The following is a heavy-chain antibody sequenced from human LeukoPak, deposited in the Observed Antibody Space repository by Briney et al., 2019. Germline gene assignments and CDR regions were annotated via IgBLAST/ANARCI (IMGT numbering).Heavy chain of an antibody. Sequence: GGPLRLSCAASGFTFSSYAMHWVRQAPGKGLEWVAVISYDGSNKYYADSVKGRFTISRDNSKNTLYLQMNSLRAEDTAVYYCARDSSLGEWGQGTLVTVSS. CDR3: ARDSSLGE. V-gene: IGHV3-30-3*01. CDR1: GFTFSSYA. D-gene: IGHD3-10*01. CDR2: ISYDGSNK. J-gene: IGHJ4*02.